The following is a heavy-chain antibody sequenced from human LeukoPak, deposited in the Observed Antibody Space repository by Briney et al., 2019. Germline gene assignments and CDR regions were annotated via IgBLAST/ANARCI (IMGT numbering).Heavy chain of an antibody. D-gene: IGHD1-26*01. J-gene: IGHJ4*02. Sequence: GGSLRLSCAASGFIFSSYSMNWVRQAPGKGLEWVSYISSSTSTINYADSVKGRFTISRDNAKNSLYLQMNGLRDEDTAVYYCARGSYYAPYYFDYWGQGTLVTVSS. V-gene: IGHV3-48*02. CDR3: ARGSYYAPYYFDY. CDR2: ISSSTSTI. CDR1: GFIFSSYS.